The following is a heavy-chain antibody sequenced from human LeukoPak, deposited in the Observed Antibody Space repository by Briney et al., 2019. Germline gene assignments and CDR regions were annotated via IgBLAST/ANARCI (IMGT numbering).Heavy chain of an antibody. V-gene: IGHV3-21*01. CDR2: ISSSSSYI. Sequence: RHGGSLRLSCAASGFTFSSYSMNWVRQAPGRGLEWVSSISSSSSYIYYADSVKGRFTISRDNAKNSLYLQMNSLRAEDTAVYYCARAEQQLDYFDYWGQGTLVTVSS. CDR3: ARAEQQLDYFDY. D-gene: IGHD6-13*01. CDR1: GFTFSSYS. J-gene: IGHJ4*02.